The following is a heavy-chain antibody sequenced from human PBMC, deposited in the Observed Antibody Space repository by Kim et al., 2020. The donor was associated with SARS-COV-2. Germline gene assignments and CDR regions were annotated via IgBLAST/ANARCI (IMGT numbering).Heavy chain of an antibody. D-gene: IGHD5-12*01. J-gene: IGHJ4*02. V-gene: IGHV3-23*01. CDR3: AKEPYVCGSMTYFDY. Sequence: DSVTGRFTTSRDNAHNTLYLQMHSLRAEDTAVYDCAKEPYVCGSMTYFDYWGQGTLVTVSS.